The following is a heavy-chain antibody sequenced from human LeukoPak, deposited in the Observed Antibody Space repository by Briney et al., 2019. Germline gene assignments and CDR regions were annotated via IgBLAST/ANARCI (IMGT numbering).Heavy chain of an antibody. CDR3: AKELPMVRGVGYFDY. Sequence: GGSLRLSCAASGFTFSSYSIHWVRQAPGKGLEWVSAISGSGGSTYYADSVKGRFTISRDNSKNTLYLQMNSLRAEDTAVYYCAKELPMVRGVGYFDYWGQGTLVTVSS. CDR2: ISGSGGST. V-gene: IGHV3-23*01. CDR1: GFTFSSYS. D-gene: IGHD3-10*01. J-gene: IGHJ4*02.